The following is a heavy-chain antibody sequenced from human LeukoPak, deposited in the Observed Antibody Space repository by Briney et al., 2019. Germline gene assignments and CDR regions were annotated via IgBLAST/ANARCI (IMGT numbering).Heavy chain of an antibody. CDR2: ISGSGST. J-gene: IGHJ4*02. CDR1: GGSISGYY. D-gene: IGHD3-22*01. CDR3: ARGSSGSLPFDY. V-gene: IGHV4-4*07. Sequence: PSETLSLTCTVSGGSISGYYWSWIRLPAGKGLEWVGRISGSGSTNYHPSLQSRVTMSVDTSKNQFSLKLSSVTAADTAMYYCARGSSGSLPFDYWGRGTLVTVSS.